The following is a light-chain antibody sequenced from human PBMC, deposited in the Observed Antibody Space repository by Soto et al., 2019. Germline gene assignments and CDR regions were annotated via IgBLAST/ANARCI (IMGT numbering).Light chain of an antibody. CDR1: QSISYIY. CDR2: VAS. Sequence: DIVLTQSPGTLSLSPGERATLSCRASQSISYIYLAWYQHRPGQAPRLLIYVASSRATGIPDRFSGSGSATDFTLTISRLEPEDVALYYCEPYGMSHWTCGQGTKVEI. V-gene: IGKV3-20*01. CDR3: EPYGMSHWT. J-gene: IGKJ1*01.